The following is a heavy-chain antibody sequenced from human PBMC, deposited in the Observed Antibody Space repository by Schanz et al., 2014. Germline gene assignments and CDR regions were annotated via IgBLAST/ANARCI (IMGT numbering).Heavy chain of an antibody. J-gene: IGHJ4*02. V-gene: IGHV3-7*03. CDR2: IKEDGSVK. D-gene: IGHD5-12*01. Sequence: VQLVESGGGVVQPGRSLRLSCAASGFMFSSYGMHWVRQAPGKGLEWVANIKEDGSVKDYVDSVKGRFTISRDNAKNSLYLQMTSLRAEDTAVYYCARKVVATIGGYYDNWGQGTLVIVSS. CDR3: ARKVVATIGGYYDN. CDR1: GFMFSSYG.